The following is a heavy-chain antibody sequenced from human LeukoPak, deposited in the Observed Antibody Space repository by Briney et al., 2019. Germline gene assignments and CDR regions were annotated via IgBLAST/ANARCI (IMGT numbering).Heavy chain of an antibody. J-gene: IGHJ4*02. CDR2: IYPGDSDT. D-gene: IGHD6-19*01. Sequence: GESLKISCKGSGYNFTSYWIGWVRQMPGKGLEWMGIIYPGDSDTRYSPSFQGQVTISADKSISTVYLQWSSLKASDTAMYYCARRGSGYSSGWYIDSWGRGTLVTVSS. CDR1: GYNFTSYW. V-gene: IGHV5-51*01. CDR3: ARRGSGYSSGWYIDS.